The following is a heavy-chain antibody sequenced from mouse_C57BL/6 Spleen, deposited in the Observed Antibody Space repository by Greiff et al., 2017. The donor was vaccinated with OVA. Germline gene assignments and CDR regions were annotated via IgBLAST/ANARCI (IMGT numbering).Heavy chain of an antibody. D-gene: IGHD2-5*01. V-gene: IGHV14-4*01. CDR1: GFNIKDDY. CDR2: IDPENGDT. Sequence: VQLKESGAELVRPGASVKLSCTASGFNIKDDYMHWVKQRPEQGLEWIGWIDPENGDTEYASKFQGKATITADTSSNTAYLQLSSLTSEDTAVYYCTTTYYSNSAWLAYWGQGTLVTVSA. J-gene: IGHJ3*01. CDR3: TTTYYSNSAWLAY.